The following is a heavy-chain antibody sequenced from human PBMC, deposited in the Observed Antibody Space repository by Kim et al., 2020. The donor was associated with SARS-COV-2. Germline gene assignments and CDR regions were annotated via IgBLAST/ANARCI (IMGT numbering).Heavy chain of an antibody. V-gene: IGHV3-23*01. J-gene: IGHJ6*03. D-gene: IGHD6-13*01. CDR3: AKDAAAARHYYYYYMAV. Sequence: GGSLRLSCAASGFTFSSYAMSWVRQAPGKGLEWVSAISGSGGSTYYADSVKGRFTISRDNSKNTRYLQMNSLRAEDTAVYYCAKDAAAARHYYYYYMAVWGKGTTVTVSS. CDR1: GFTFSSYA. CDR2: ISGSGGST.